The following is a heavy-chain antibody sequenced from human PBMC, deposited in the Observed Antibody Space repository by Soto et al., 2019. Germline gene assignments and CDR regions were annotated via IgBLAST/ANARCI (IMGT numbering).Heavy chain of an antibody. D-gene: IGHD3-10*01. CDR3: AKLSASYHYSLDY. CDR1: GDSISTYY. CDR2: VFYTGIT. J-gene: IGHJ4*02. Sequence: SETLSLTCTVSGDSISTYYWSWIRQPPGKGLEWIGFVFYTGITSYKSSLKSRTTISIDTSKSQFSLKLNSVTAADTAIYYCAKLSASYHYSLDYWGQGILVTVSS. V-gene: IGHV4-59*01.